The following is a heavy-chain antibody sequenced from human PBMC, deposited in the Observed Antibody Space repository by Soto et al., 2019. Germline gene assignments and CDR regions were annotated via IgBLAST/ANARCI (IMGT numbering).Heavy chain of an antibody. CDR1: GFTISDHY. CDR3: TRHDSNYDFWSGSPPRYGMDV. CDR2: GRNKANSYST. D-gene: IGHD3-3*01. V-gene: IGHV3-72*01. J-gene: IGHJ6*02. Sequence: GGSLRLSCTASGFTISDHYMDWVRQAPGKGLEWVGRGRNKANSYSTEYAASVKDRFTISRDDSKNSLYLQMNSLKTEDTAVYYCTRHDSNYDFWSGSPPRYGMDVWGQGTTVTVSS.